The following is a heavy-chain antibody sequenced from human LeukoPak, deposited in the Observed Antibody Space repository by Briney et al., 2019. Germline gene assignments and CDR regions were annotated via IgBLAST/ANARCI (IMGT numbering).Heavy chain of an antibody. V-gene: IGHV3-23*01. CDR3: AKDGGYCGGDCGYYFDY. Sequence: GGSLRLSCAASGFTFSSFGMSWVRQAPGKGLEWVSAISGSGAGTYYADSVKGRFTISRDNSKNTLYLQMNSLRAEDTAVYYCAKDGGYCGGDCGYYFDYWGQGTLVTVSS. CDR1: GFTFSSFG. CDR2: ISGSGAGT. D-gene: IGHD2-21*02. J-gene: IGHJ4*02.